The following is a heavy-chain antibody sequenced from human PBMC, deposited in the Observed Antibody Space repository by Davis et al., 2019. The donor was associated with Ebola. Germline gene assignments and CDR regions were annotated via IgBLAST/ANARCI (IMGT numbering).Heavy chain of an antibody. V-gene: IGHV1-18*04. J-gene: IGHJ4*02. CDR1: GYTFTSYG. Sequence: ASVKVSCKASGYTFTSYGISWVRQAPGQGLEWMGWIITDNGNRNYAQKLQGRVTMTTDTSTSTAYMELRSLRSDDTAVYYCARPYSGSGSYAYWGQGTLVTVSS. CDR2: IITDNGNR. CDR3: ARPYSGSGSYAY. D-gene: IGHD3-10*01.